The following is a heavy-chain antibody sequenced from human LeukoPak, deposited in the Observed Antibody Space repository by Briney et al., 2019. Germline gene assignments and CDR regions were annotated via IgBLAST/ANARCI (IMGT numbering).Heavy chain of an antibody. Sequence: SETLSLTCTVSGGSISSSDYYWGWIRQPPGKGLEWIGSIYYGGSTYYNPSLKSRVTISVDTSMNQFSLKLSFVTTADTAVYYCARDSATYYYYYGMDVWGQGTTVTVSS. J-gene: IGHJ6*02. CDR1: GGSISSSDYY. V-gene: IGHV4-39*02. CDR2: IYYGGST. CDR3: ARDSATYYYYYGMDV.